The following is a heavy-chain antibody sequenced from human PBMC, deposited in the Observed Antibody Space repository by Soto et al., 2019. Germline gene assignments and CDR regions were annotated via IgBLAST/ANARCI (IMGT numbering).Heavy chain of an antibody. D-gene: IGHD3-10*01. CDR2: INPNCGGT. V-gene: IGHV1-2*02. Sequence: ASVNVSCKSSGYTFTAYYIHWVRQAPGQGLECMGWINPNCGGTNYAQKFQGRVTMTRDTSINTAYMELTRLTSDDTAVYYCARAVHTMIQGVRFRVDQWGQGTLVTVSS. J-gene: IGHJ4*02. CDR1: GYTFTAYY. CDR3: ARAVHTMIQGVRFRVDQ.